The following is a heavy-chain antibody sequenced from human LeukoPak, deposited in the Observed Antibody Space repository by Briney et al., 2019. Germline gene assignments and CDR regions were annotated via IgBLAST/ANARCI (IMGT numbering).Heavy chain of an antibody. J-gene: IGHJ4*02. V-gene: IGHV1-2*02. D-gene: IGHD6-13*01. CDR3: ARSETPARIAAALE. CDR2: TNPNSGGT. CDR1: GYTFTGYY. Sequence: ASVKVSCKASGYTFTGYYMHWVRQAPGQGLEWMGWTNPNSGGTNYAQKFQGRVTMTRDTSISTAYMELSRLRSDDTAVYYCARSETPARIAAALEWGQGTLVTVSS.